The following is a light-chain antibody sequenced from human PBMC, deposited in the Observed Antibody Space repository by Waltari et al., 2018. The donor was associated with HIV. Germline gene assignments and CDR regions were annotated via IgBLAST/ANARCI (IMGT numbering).Light chain of an antibody. J-gene: IGLJ2*01. CDR1: SSDVGSYNR. CDR3: SSYTSSSTFKV. CDR2: EVS. Sequence: QSALTQPPSVSGSPGQSVTISCTGTSSDVGSYNRVSWYQQPPGTAPKLMIYEVSNRPSGVPDRFSGSKSGNMASLTIAGLQAEDEADYYCSSYTSSSTFKVFGGGTKLTVL. V-gene: IGLV2-18*02.